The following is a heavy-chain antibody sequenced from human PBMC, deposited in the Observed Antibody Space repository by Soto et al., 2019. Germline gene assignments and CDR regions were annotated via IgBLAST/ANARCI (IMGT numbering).Heavy chain of an antibody. V-gene: IGHV2-5*01. CDR3: AHRRTGYSSSWYAENWFDP. CDR1: GFSLSTSGVG. CDR2: IYWNDDK. J-gene: IGHJ5*02. D-gene: IGHD6-13*01. Sequence: SGPTLVNPPQTLTLTCTFSGFSLSTSGVGVGWIRQPPGKALEWLALIYWNDDKRYSPSLKSRLTITKDTSKNQVVLTMTNMDPVDTATYYCAHRRTGYSSSWYAENWFDPWGQGTLVTVSS.